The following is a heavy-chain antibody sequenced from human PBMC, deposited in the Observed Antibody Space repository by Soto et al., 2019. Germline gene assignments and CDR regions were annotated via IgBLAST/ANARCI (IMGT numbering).Heavy chain of an antibody. Sequence: WESLNISCKGSGYKFTNYWIIWVRQMPGKGLEWMGKIDPTESHTKYSPSFQGHVTISVDKSITTAYLQWNSLKASDTAIYYCARCAVADYALDVSGQGTTVTVFS. CDR1: GYKFTNYW. D-gene: IGHD6-19*01. CDR2: IDPTESHT. CDR3: ARCAVADYALDV. V-gene: IGHV5-10-1*01. J-gene: IGHJ6*02.